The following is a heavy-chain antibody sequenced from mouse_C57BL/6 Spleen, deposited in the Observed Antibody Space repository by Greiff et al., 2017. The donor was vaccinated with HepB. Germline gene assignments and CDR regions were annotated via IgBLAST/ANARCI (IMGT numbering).Heavy chain of an antibody. CDR3: TRWGNYALYYFDY. D-gene: IGHD1-1*02. V-gene: IGHV1-15*01. CDR1: GYTFTDYE. CDR2: IDPETGGT. Sequence: QVQLQQSGAELVRPGASVTLSCKASGYTFTDYEMHWVKQTPVHGLEWIGAIDPETGGTAYNQKFKGKAILTAYKSSSTAYMELRSLTSEDSAVYYCTRWGNYALYYFDYWGQGTTLTVSS. J-gene: IGHJ2*01.